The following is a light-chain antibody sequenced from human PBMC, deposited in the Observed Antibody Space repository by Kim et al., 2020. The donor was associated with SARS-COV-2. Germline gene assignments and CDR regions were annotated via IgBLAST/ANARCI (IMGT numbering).Light chain of an antibody. CDR2: GAS. J-gene: IGKJ2*01. CDR3: HQYTDWHT. Sequence: EIVMTQSPATLSVSPGERATLSCRASQSITSNLAWYQQKPDQAPSLLIYGASTRATGIPARFSGSGFGTQFTLTISSLQSEDIAVYYCHQYTDWHTCGQETKLEI. V-gene: IGKV3-15*01. CDR1: QSITSN.